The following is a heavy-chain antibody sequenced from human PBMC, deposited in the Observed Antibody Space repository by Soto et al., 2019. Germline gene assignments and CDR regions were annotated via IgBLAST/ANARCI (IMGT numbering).Heavy chain of an antibody. Sequence: EVQLLESGGGLVQPGGSLRLSCAASGFTFSSYAMSWVRQAPGKGLEWVSAISGSGGSTYYADSVKGRFTISRDNSKNTLYLQMNSLRAEDTAVYYCAKDSLSVVVTAILYYFDYWGQGTLVTVSS. CDR2: ISGSGGST. CDR1: GFTFSSYA. D-gene: IGHD2-21*02. V-gene: IGHV3-23*01. CDR3: AKDSLSVVVTAILYYFDY. J-gene: IGHJ4*02.